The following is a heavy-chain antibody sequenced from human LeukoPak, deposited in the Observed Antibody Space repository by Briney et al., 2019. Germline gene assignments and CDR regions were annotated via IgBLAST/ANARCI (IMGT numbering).Heavy chain of an antibody. CDR1: GGTFSSYA. Sequence: SVKVSCKASGGTFSSYAISRVRQAPGQGLEWMGGIIPIFGTANYAQKFQGRVTITTDESTSTAYMELSSLRSEDTAVYCCARELSEYAFLFWGQGTLVTVSS. D-gene: IGHD3-3*01. CDR3: ARELSEYAFLF. J-gene: IGHJ4*02. CDR2: IIPIFGTA. V-gene: IGHV1-69*05.